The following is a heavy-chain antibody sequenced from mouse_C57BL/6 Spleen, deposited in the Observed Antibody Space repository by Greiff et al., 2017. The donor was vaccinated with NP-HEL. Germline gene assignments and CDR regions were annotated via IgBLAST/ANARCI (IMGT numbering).Heavy chain of an antibody. CDR3: ARRVYYEDDGVDYFDY. Sequence: VQLQQSGPELVKPGASVKISCKASGYTFTDYYINWVKQRPGQGLEGIGWIYPGSGNTKYNEKFKGKATLTVDTSSSTAYMQLSSLTSEDSAVYFGARRVYYEDDGVDYFDYWGQGTTLTVSS. CDR1: GYTFTDYY. J-gene: IGHJ2*01. V-gene: IGHV1-84*01. D-gene: IGHD2-4*01. CDR2: IYPGSGNT.